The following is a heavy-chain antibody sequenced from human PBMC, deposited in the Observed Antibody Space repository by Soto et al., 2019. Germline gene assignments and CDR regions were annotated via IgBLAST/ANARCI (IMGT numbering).Heavy chain of an antibody. D-gene: IGHD3-10*01. CDR1: GYTFSNYG. Sequence: QVQLVQSGAKVKKPGASVKVSCKASGYTFSNYGISWVRQAPGQGPEWMGWINVYNGKTNYAQKLQGRVTMTTDTSTNTIYMELRSLKSDDTAVYYCARSAGVVDGDDYWGQGTLVTVSA. CDR2: INVYNGKT. J-gene: IGHJ4*02. V-gene: IGHV1-18*01. CDR3: ARSAGVVDGDDY.